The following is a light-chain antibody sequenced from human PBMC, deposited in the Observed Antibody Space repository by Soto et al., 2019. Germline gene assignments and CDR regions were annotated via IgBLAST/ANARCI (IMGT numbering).Light chain of an antibody. CDR2: YAS. J-gene: IGKJ4*01. CDR3: QQRSTWPLFT. CDR1: QTVSRY. Sequence: VLTQSPATLCLSPGERATLSCRASQTVSRYLAWYQQKPGQAPRLLIYYASNRATGIPARFSGSGSGTDYTLTISSLEPEDFAVYYCQQRSTWPLFTFGGGTKVEI. V-gene: IGKV3-11*01.